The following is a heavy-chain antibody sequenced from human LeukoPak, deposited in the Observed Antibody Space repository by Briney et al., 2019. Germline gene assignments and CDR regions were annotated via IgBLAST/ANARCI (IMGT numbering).Heavy chain of an antibody. Sequence: SETLSLTCTVSGGSVSSGSYYWSWIRQSPGKGLEWIGYIYYSGSTNYNPSLKSRVTISVDTSKNQFSLKLSSVTAADTAVYYCARVSNDYGDYTNWFDPWGQGTLVTVSS. CDR2: IYYSGST. CDR1: GGSVSSGSYY. J-gene: IGHJ5*02. V-gene: IGHV4-61*01. D-gene: IGHD4-17*01. CDR3: ARVSNDYGDYTNWFDP.